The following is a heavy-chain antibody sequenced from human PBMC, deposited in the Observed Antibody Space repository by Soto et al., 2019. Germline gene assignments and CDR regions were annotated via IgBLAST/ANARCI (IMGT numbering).Heavy chain of an antibody. J-gene: IGHJ5*02. D-gene: IGHD2-2*01. V-gene: IGHV4-34*01. CDR1: GGSFSGYY. Sequence: SETLSLTCAVYGGSFSGYYWSWIRQPPGKGLEWIGKINHSGSTNYNPSLKSRVTISVDTSKNQFSLKLSSVTAADTAVYYCARVGYCSSTSCYARSTRSYNWFDPWGQGTLVTVSS. CDR3: ARVGYCSSTSCYARSTRSYNWFDP. CDR2: INHSGST.